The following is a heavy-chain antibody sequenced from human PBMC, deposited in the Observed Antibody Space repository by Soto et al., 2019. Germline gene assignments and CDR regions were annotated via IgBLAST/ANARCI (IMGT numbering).Heavy chain of an antibody. J-gene: IGHJ4*01. CDR2: IIPILGIA. Sequence: SVKVSCKASGGTFSSYTISWVRQAPGQGLEWMGRIIPILGIANYAQKFQGRVTITADKSTSTAYMELSSLRSEDTAVYYCARSLHIVATGNMDYWGHGTLVTVSS. CDR3: ARSLHIVATGNMDY. CDR1: GGTFSSYT. D-gene: IGHD5-12*01. V-gene: IGHV1-69*02.